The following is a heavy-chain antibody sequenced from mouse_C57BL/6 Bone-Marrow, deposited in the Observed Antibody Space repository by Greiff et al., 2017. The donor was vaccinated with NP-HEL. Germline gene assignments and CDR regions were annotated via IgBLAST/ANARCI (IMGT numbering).Heavy chain of an antibody. CDR3: AIFYYGNYGRYEY. CDR1: GYAFSSSW. Sequence: QVQLKQSGPELVKPGASVKISCKASGYAFSSSWMNWVKQRPGKGLEWIGRIYPGDGDTNYNGKFKGKATLTADKSSSTAYMQLSSLTSEDSAVYVCAIFYYGNYGRYEYWGQGTTLTVSS. CDR2: IYPGDGDT. J-gene: IGHJ2*01. D-gene: IGHD2-1*01. V-gene: IGHV1-82*01.